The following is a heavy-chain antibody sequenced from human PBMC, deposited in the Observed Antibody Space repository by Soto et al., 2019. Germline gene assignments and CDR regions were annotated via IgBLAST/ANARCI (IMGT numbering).Heavy chain of an antibody. CDR1: GFTFSSYS. J-gene: IGHJ4*02. D-gene: IGHD2-8*01. Sequence: EVQLVESGGGLEQPGGSLRLSCAASGFTFSSYSMNWVRQAPGKGLEWVSYISGSSSMIYYADSVKGRFTISRDNAKNSLYLQMNSLRAEDTAVYYCARDLNPRQEMLYALLGYWGQGTLVTVSS. CDR3: ARDLNPRQEMLYALLGY. CDR2: ISGSSSMI. V-gene: IGHV3-48*01.